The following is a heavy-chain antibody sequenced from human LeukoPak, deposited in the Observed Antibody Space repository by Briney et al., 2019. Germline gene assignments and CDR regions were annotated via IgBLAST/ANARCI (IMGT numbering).Heavy chain of an antibody. Sequence: SQTLSLTCAISGDSVSSNSAAWNWIRQSPSRGLEWLGRTYYRSKWYNDYAVSVKSRITINPDTSKNQFSLQLNSVTPEDTAVYYCARATSGITIFGVVIGAFDIWGQGTMVTVSS. CDR2: TYYRSKWYN. D-gene: IGHD3-3*01. J-gene: IGHJ3*02. CDR3: ARATSGITIFGVVIGAFDI. V-gene: IGHV6-1*01. CDR1: GDSVSSNSAA.